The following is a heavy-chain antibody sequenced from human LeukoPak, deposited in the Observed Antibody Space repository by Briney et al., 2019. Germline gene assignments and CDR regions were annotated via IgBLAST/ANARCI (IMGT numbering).Heavy chain of an antibody. CDR1: GGSISSYY. V-gene: IGHV4-4*07. J-gene: IGHJ3*02. CDR2: IYTSGST. CDR3: ARTAYRGSYSSLGAFDI. Sequence: PSETLSLTCTVSGGSISSYYLSWIRQPAGKGLEWIGRIYTSGSTNYNPSLKSRVTMSVDTSKNQFSLKLSSVTAADTAVYYCARTAYRGSYSSLGAFDIWGQGTMVTVSS. D-gene: IGHD1-26*01.